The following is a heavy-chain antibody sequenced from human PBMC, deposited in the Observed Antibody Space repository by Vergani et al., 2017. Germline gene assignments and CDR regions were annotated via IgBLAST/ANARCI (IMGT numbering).Heavy chain of an antibody. CDR3: ARTKEYCSSTSCYLSYYYYYMDV. J-gene: IGHJ6*03. Sequence: QLQLQESGPGLVKPSETLSLTCTVSGGSISSSSYYWGWIRQPPGKGLEWIGSIYYSGSTYYNPSLKSRVTISVDTSKNQFSLKLSSVTAADTAVYYCARTKEYCSSTSCYLSYYYYYMDVWGKGTTVTVSS. D-gene: IGHD2-2*01. V-gene: IGHV4-39*01. CDR1: GGSISSSSYY. CDR2: IYYSGST.